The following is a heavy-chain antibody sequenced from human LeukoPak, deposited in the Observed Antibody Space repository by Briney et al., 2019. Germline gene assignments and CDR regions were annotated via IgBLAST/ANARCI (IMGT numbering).Heavy chain of an antibody. CDR2: IKQDGSEK. Sequence: PGGSLRLSCAASGFTFSSYAMSWVRQAPGKGLEWVANIKQDGSEKYYVDSVKGRFTISRDNAKNSLYLQMNSLRGEDTALYYCAREQGSGRSAPYYFYGMDVWGQGTAVTVSS. V-gene: IGHV3-7*03. J-gene: IGHJ6*02. CDR1: GFTFSSYA. CDR3: AREQGSGRSAPYYFYGMDV. D-gene: IGHD3-10*01.